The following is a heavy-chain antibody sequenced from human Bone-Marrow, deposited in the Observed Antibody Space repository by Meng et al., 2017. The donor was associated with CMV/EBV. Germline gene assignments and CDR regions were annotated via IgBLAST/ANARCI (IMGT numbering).Heavy chain of an antibody. J-gene: IGHJ5*02. Sequence: SLRPSCAASGFTVSSNYMSWVRQAPGKGLEWVSVIYSDGSTYYADSVKGRFTISRDNSKNTLYLQMNSLRAEDTAVYYCARAPLVSPWGQGTLVTVSS. V-gene: IGHV3-53*01. CDR3: ARAPLVSP. CDR2: IYSDGST. CDR1: GFTVSSNY.